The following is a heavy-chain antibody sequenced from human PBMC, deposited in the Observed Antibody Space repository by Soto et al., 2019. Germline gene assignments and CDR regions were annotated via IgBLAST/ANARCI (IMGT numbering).Heavy chain of an antibody. V-gene: IGHV3-21*01. J-gene: IGHJ4*02. CDR3: ARESEDLTSNFDY. CDR2: ISSTTNYV. CDR1: GFTFTRYS. Sequence: LRLSCAASGFTFTRYSMNWVRQAPGKGLEWVSSISSTTNYVYYADSMKGRFTVSRDNAKNSVYLEMNSLSAEDTAVYYCARESEDLTSNFDYWGQGTLVTVSS.